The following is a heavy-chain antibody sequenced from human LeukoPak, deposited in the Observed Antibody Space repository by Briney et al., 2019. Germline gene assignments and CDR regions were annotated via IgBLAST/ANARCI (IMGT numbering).Heavy chain of an antibody. D-gene: IGHD6-13*01. CDR1: GFTVSSNY. V-gene: IGHV3-53*05. CDR3: AKGRYSSSLYYFDY. J-gene: IGHJ4*02. Sequence: GGSLRLSCAASGFTVSSNYMSWVRQAPGKGLEWVSVIYSGGSTYYADSVKGRFTISRDNAKNSLYLQMNSLRAEDTALYYCAKGRYSSSLYYFDYWGQGTLVTVSS. CDR2: IYSGGST.